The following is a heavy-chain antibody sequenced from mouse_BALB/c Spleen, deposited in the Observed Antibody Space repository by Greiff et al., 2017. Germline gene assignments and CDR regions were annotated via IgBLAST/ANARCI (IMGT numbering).Heavy chain of an antibody. CDR1: GYAFTNYL. V-gene: IGHV1-54*01. CDR2: INPGSGGT. J-gene: IGHJ2*01. CDR3: AREGIMVTTSYFDY. D-gene: IGHD2-2*01. Sequence: QVHVKQSGAELVRPGTSVKVSCKASGYAFTNYLIEWVKQRPGQGLEWIGVINPGSGGTNYNEKFKGKATLTADKSSSTAYMQLSSLTSDDSAVYFCAREGIMVTTSYFDYWGQGTTLTVSS.